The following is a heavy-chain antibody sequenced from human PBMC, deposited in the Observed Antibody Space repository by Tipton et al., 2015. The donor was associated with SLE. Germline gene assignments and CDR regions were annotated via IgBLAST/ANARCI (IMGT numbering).Heavy chain of an antibody. CDR1: GYTFTHYG. J-gene: IGHJ4*02. D-gene: IGHD5-24*01. CDR3: ARSDVEMATIALDY. CDR2: ISAYNGKT. Sequence: QLVQSGAEVRKPGASVKVSCKASGYTFTHYGVSWVRQAPGQGLERMGWISAYNGKTLYAQKFQDRVTMTTDTSTTTGYMELSSLRSEDTAVYYCARSDVEMATIALDYWGQGTLVTVSS. V-gene: IGHV1-18*01.